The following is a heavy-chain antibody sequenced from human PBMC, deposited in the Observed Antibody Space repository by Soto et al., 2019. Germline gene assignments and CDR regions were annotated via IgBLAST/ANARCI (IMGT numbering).Heavy chain of an antibody. V-gene: IGHV1-18*01. Sequence: ASVKVSCKASGYTFTSYGISWVRRAPGQGLDWMGCISAYNGNTNYAQKLQGRVTMTTDTSTSTAYMELRSLRSDDTALYYCARESGGLVISIYYYYMDVWGKGTTVTVSS. CDR1: GYTFTSYG. D-gene: IGHD3-9*01. CDR3: ARESGGLVISIYYYYMDV. J-gene: IGHJ6*03. CDR2: ISAYNGNT.